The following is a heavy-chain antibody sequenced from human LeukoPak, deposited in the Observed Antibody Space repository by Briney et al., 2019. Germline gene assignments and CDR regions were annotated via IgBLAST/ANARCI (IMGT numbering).Heavy chain of an antibody. V-gene: IGHV1-2*02. Sequence: ASVKVSCKASGYTFTGYYMHWVRQAPGQGLEWMGWINPNSGGTNYAQKFQGRVTMTRGTSISTAYMELSRLRSDDTAVYYCARDAGFAIQLWLGEIDYGMDVWGQGTTVTVSS. CDR1: GYTFTGYY. CDR3: ARDAGFAIQLWLGEIDYGMDV. CDR2: INPNSGGT. J-gene: IGHJ6*02. D-gene: IGHD5-18*01.